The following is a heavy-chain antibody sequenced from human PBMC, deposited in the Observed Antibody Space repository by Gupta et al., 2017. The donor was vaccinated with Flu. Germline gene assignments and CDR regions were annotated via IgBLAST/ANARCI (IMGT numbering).Heavy chain of an antibody. CDR3: AREGLRMAEGRRTDACET. CDR1: GFNFRDYA. J-gene: IGHJ3*02. CDR2: IGYDGSND. V-gene: IGHV3-33*01. D-gene: IGHD3-16*01. Sequence: QVELVESGGGVVQPGRSLRLSCAASGFNFRDYAMHWVRQAPGKGLEWVAVIGYDGSNDKYPDSVKGRFTISRDNSKNILYLQMNNVRAEDTAVYYCAREGLRMAEGRRTDACETWGQGTMVTVP.